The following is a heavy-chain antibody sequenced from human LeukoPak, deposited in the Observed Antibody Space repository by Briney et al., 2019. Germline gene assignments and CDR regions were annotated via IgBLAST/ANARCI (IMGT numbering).Heavy chain of an antibody. D-gene: IGHD6-13*01. CDR1: GGSINNYY. Sequence: SETLSLTCTVSGGSINNYYWSWIRQPPGKGLEWIGYIYYSGSTNYNPSLKSRVTISVDTSNNQFSLKLSSVTAADTAVYYCARKSYSSSLAGLDYWGQGTLVTVSS. CDR2: IYYSGST. J-gene: IGHJ4*02. V-gene: IGHV4-59*01. CDR3: ARKSYSSSLAGLDY.